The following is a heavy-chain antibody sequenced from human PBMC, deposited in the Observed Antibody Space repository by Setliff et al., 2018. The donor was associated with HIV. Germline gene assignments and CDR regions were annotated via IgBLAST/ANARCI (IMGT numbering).Heavy chain of an antibody. J-gene: IGHJ4*02. CDR2: IKPNSGGT. V-gene: IGHV1-2*02. D-gene: IGHD6-19*01. CDR1: GYTFTDYY. CDR3: ARWAVADSLGGY. Sequence: GASVKVSCKASGYTFTDYYMHWVRQAPGQGLEWMGWIKPNSGGTNYAQKFQGRVTRTRDTSISTAHMELSSLRSEDTAVYYCARWAVADSLGGYWGQGTLVTVSS.